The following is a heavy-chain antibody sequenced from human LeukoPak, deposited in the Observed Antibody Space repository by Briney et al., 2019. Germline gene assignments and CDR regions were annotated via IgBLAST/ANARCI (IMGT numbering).Heavy chain of an antibody. J-gene: IGHJ6*02. CDR3: ASFGWTGYGDYYYGMDV. D-gene: IGHD4/OR15-4a*01. V-gene: IGHV1-8*01. Sequence: ASVKVSCKASGYTFTSYDINWVRQATGQGLEWMGWMNPNSGNTGYAQKFQGRVTMTRNTSISTAYMELSSLRSEDTAVYYCASFGWTGYGDYYYGMDVWGQGTTVTVSS. CDR1: GYTFTSYD. CDR2: MNPNSGNT.